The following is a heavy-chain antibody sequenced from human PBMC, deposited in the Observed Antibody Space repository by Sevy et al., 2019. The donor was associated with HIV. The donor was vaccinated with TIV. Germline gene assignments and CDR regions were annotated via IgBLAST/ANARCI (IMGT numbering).Heavy chain of an antibody. CDR2: IIPIFGTA. D-gene: IGHD6-6*01. J-gene: IGHJ6*02. CDR3: ARLGSSSYDYYYGMDV. Sequence: ASVKVSCKASGGTFSSYAISWVRQAPGQGLEWMGGIIPIFGTANYAQKFQGRVTITADESTSTAYMELGSLRSEDTAVYYCARLGSSSYDYYYGMDVWGQGTTVTVSS. V-gene: IGHV1-69*13. CDR1: GGTFSSYA.